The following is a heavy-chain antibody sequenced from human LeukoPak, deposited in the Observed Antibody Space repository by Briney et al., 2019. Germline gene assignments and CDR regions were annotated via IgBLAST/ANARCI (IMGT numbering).Heavy chain of an antibody. D-gene: IGHD6-13*01. V-gene: IGHV3-30*02. J-gene: IGHJ4*02. CDR1: GFTFSSYG. Sequence: GGSLRLSCAASGFTFSSYGMHWVRQAPGKGLKWVAFIRYDGSNKYYADSVKGRFTISRDNSKNTLYLQMNSLRAEDTAVYYCASTSSSSWYTVFFDYWGQGTLVTVSS. CDR3: ASTSSSSWYTVFFDY. CDR2: IRYDGSNK.